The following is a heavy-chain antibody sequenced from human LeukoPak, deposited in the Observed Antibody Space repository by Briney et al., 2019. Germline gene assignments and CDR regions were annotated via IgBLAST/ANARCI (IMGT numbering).Heavy chain of an antibody. CDR1: GGSISSSSYY. Sequence: SETLSLTCTVSGGSISSSSYYWGWIRQPPGKGLEWIGSTYYSGSTYYNPSLKSRVTISVDTSKNQFSLKLSSVTAADTAVYYCARHLLVGATQDPPFDYWGQGTLVTVSS. J-gene: IGHJ4*02. V-gene: IGHV4-39*01. CDR2: TYYSGST. CDR3: ARHLLVGATQDPPFDY. D-gene: IGHD1-26*01.